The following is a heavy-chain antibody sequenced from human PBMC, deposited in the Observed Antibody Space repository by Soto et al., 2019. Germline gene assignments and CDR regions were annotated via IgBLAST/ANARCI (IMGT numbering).Heavy chain of an antibody. CDR1: GGTFSSYT. Sequence: QVQLVQSGAEVKKPGSSVKVSCKASGGTFSSYTISWVRQAPGQRLEWMGRIIPILGIANYAQKFQGRVTITAYTSTTTAYIELSSLRSEDTAVYYCARDARSSFDWFDPWGQGTLVTVSS. CDR2: IIPILGIA. V-gene: IGHV1-69*08. J-gene: IGHJ5*02. CDR3: ARDARSSFDWFDP.